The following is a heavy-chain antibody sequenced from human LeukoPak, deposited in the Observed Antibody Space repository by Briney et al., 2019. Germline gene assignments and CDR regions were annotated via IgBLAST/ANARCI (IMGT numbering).Heavy chain of an antibody. J-gene: IGHJ4*02. CDR1: GGSISSYY. CDR2: IYYSGST. V-gene: IGHV4-59*01. CDR3: ASSYYYGSGSYLNFDY. Sequence: SETLSLTCTVSGGSISSYYWSWIRQPPGKGVEWVGYIYYSGSTNYNPSLKSRVTISVDTSKNQFSLKLSSVTAADTAVYYCASSYYYGSGSYLNFDYWGQGTLVTVSS. D-gene: IGHD3-10*01.